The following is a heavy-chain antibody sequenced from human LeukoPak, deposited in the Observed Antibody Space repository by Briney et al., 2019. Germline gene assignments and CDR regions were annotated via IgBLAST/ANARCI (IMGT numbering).Heavy chain of an antibody. V-gene: IGHV3-9*03. CDR1: GFNFDDYA. CDR3: AKSPTYGSGAYYFDY. D-gene: IGHD3-10*01. Sequence: GGSLRLSSAPTGFNFDDYAMHWVRQAPGKGLEWVSGISWNSGSIAYADSVKGRLAIPRDNAKSSLFLQMDSLRAEDMALYYCAKSPTYGSGAYYFDYWGQGTLVTVSS. CDR2: ISWNSGSI. J-gene: IGHJ4*02.